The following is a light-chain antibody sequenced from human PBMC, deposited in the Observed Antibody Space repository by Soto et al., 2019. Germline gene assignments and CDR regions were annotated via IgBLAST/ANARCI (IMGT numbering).Light chain of an antibody. V-gene: IGKV1-5*01. CDR2: DAS. CDR3: QQYNSDSRT. Sequence: DVHITHSPSTLSASVGDRVTITCRASQSISTWSAWYQQKPGNAPKLLIFDASNLESGVPSRFSGSGSGTEFTLTIDSLQPDDFATYYCQQYNSDSRTFGQGTRWIS. J-gene: IGKJ1*01. CDR1: QSISTW.